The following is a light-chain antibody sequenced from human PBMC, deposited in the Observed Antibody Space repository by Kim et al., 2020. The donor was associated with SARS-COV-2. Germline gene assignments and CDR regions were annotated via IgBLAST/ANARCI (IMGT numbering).Light chain of an antibody. CDR1: QSVSSY. V-gene: IGKV3-11*01. Sequence: EIVLTQSPATLSLSPGERATLSCRASQSVSSYLAWYQQKPGQAPRLLIYDASNRATGIPARFSGSGSGTYFTLTISSLEPEDFAVYYCQQRSNWPPYTFGQGTKLEI. CDR2: DAS. CDR3: QQRSNWPPYT. J-gene: IGKJ2*01.